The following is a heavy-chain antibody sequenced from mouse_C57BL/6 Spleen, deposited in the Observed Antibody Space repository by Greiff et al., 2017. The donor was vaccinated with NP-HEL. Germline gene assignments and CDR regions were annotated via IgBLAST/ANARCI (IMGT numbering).Heavy chain of an antibody. J-gene: IGHJ3*01. V-gene: IGHV1-55*01. CDR2: IYPGSGST. D-gene: IGHD1-1*01. CDR1: GYTFTSYW. CDR3: ARRDYYGSSWFAY. Sequence: QVQLQQPGAELVKPGASVKMSCKASGYTFTSYWITWVKQRPGQGLEWIGDIYPGSGSTNYNEKFKSKATLTVDTSSSTAYMQLSSLTSEDSAVYYCARRDYYGSSWFAYWGQGTLVTVSA.